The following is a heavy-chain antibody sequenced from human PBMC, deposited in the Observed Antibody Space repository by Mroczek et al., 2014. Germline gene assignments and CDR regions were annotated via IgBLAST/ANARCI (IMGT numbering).Heavy chain of an antibody. Sequence: QVQLQQWGPGLVKPSQTLSLTCTVSGGSISSGSYYWSWIRQPAGKGLEWIGRIYTSGSTNYNPSLKSRVTISVDTSKNQFSLKLSSVTAADTAVYYCAREPYYGSGSYVVWFDPWGQGTLVTVSS. V-gene: IGHV4-61*02. CDR1: GGSISSGSYY. D-gene: IGHD3-10*01. CDR3: AREPYYGSGSYVVWFDP. J-gene: IGHJ5*02. CDR2: IYTSGST.